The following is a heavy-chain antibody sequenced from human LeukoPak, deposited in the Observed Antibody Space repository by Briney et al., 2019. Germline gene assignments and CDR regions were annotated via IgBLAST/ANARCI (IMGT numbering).Heavy chain of an antibody. J-gene: IGHJ3*02. D-gene: IGHD6-13*01. CDR3: ARALGIAAAGDAFDI. V-gene: IGHV4-59*01. CDR1: GGSISSYY. Sequence: PSETLSLTCTVSGGSISSYYWSWIRQPPGKGLEWIGYIYYSGSTNYNPSLKSRVTISVDASKNQFSLKLSSVTAADTAVYYCARALGIAAAGDAFDIWGQGTMITVSS. CDR2: IYYSGST.